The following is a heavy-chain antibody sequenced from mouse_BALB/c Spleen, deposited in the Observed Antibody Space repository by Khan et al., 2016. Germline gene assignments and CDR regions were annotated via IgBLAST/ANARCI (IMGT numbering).Heavy chain of an antibody. J-gene: IGHJ3*01. CDR2: ISDGGSYT. V-gene: IGHV5-4*02. Sequence: EVELVESGGGLVKPGGSLKLSCAASGFTFSDYYMYWVRQTPEKRLEWVATISDGGSYTYYPDSVKGRSTISRDNAKNNLYLQMSSRKSEDTASDYCAREGLRRGFAYWGQGTLVTVSA. CDR1: GFTFSDYY. D-gene: IGHD2-4*01. CDR3: AREGLRRGFAY.